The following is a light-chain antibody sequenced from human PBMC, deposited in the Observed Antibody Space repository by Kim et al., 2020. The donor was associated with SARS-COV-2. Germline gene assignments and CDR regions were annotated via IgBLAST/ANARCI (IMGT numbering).Light chain of an antibody. J-gene: IGKJ1*01. CDR3: QKYNSAPWT. CDR2: GAS. CDR1: QDIANS. Sequence: ASVGDRVTIPCRASQDIANSLAWYQQKPGTVPKVLIYGASTLQSGVPSRFSSSGSGTEFTLTIGSLQTEDVATYYCQKYNSAPWTFGPGTKVDIK. V-gene: IGKV1-27*01.